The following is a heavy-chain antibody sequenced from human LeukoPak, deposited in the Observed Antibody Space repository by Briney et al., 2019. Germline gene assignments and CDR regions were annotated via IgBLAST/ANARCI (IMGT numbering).Heavy chain of an antibody. D-gene: IGHD3-16*01. CDR2: ISSSSSTI. CDR1: GFTFSSYS. Sequence: GGSLRLSCAASGFTFSSYSMNWVRQAPGKGLEWVSYISSSSSTIYYADSVKGRFTISRDNAKNSLYLQMNSLRAEDTAVYYCASKAGGSRLYNWFDPWGQGTLVTVSS. V-gene: IGHV3-48*01. CDR3: ASKAGGSRLYNWFDP. J-gene: IGHJ5*02.